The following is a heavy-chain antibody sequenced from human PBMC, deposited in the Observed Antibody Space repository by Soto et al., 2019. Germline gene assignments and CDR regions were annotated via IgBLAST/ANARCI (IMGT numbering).Heavy chain of an antibody. V-gene: IGHV1-18*04. D-gene: IGHD3-22*01. CDR2: ISAYNGNT. Sequence: ASVEVSFKASCYTFTIYGISLFLECPGQWLEWMGWISAYNGNTNYAQSIQGRVTMTTDTSTSTAYMELRSLRSDDTAVYYCARGYYSDRSGHLEWGKGQMVNVS. CDR1: CYTFTIYG. CDR3: ARGYYSDRSGHLE. J-gene: IGHJ3*01.